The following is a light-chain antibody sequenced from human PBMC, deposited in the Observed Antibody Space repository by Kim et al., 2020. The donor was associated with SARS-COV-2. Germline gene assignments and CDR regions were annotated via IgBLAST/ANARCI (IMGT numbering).Light chain of an antibody. Sequence: ASTGDSVTITCRATQGISSYLAWYQQKPGTAPRLLIYGASTLQNGVPSRFSGSGSGTDFTLTISCLQSEDFATYYCQQYDTYPWTFGQGTKVDIK. V-gene: IGKV1-8*01. CDR2: GAS. J-gene: IGKJ1*01. CDR3: QQYDTYPWT. CDR1: QGISSY.